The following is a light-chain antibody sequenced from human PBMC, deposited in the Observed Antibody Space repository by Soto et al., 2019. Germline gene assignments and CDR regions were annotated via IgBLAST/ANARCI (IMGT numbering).Light chain of an antibody. CDR3: SSYVSSSTLV. CDR2: DVS. Sequence: QSVLTQPASVSGSPGQSITISCTGSSGDVCGYNHVSWYQQHPGKDPKLMIYDVSNRPSGVSNRFSGSKSGNTASLTISGPQAGDEADYYCSSYVSSSTLVFGGGTEVTAL. V-gene: IGLV2-14*01. J-gene: IGLJ2*01. CDR1: SGDVCGYNH.